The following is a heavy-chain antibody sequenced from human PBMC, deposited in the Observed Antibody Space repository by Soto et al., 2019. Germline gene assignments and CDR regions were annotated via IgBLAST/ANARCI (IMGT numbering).Heavy chain of an antibody. Sequence: QVQLVESGGGVVQPGRSLRLSCAASGFSFSRYGIHWVRQAPGKGLEWVAVISYDESTTFYADSVKGRFTISRDNSKNKRFLQMNSLRPEDTAVYYCSKAMIGSYDSDAFDVWGQGTMVTVSS. CDR1: GFSFSRYG. J-gene: IGHJ3*01. CDR3: SKAMIGSYDSDAFDV. V-gene: IGHV3-30*18. D-gene: IGHD3-22*01. CDR2: ISYDESTT.